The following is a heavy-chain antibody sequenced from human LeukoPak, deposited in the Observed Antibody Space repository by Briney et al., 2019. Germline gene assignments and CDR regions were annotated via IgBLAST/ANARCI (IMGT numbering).Heavy chain of an antibody. CDR3: ARIGSGRFYYYMDV. J-gene: IGHJ6*03. CDR2: ITSGSTFI. CDR1: GFSFNDYS. V-gene: IGHV3-21*01. D-gene: IGHD3-10*01. Sequence: SGGSLRLSCAASGFSFNDYSMSWVRQAPGKGLEWVSSITSGSTFIYYAVSVRGRFTISRDNAKNSLYLQMNSLRAKDTAVYYCARIGSGRFYYYMDVWGKGTTVTVSS.